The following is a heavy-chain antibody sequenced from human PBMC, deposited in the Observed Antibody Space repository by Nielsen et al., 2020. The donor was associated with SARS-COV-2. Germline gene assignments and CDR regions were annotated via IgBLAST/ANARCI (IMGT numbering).Heavy chain of an antibody. J-gene: IGHJ4*02. D-gene: IGHD3-9*01. V-gene: IGHV3-30*18. CDR3: AKDIYDILTGYPDY. CDR2: ISYDGSNK. Sequence: WIRQPPGKGLEWVAVISYDGSNKYYADSVKGRFTISRDNSKNTLYLQMNSLRAEDTAVYYCAKDIYDILTGYPDYWGQGTLVTVSS.